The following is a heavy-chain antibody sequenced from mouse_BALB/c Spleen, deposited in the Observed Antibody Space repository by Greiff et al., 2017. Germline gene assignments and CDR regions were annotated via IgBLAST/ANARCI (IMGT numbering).Heavy chain of an antibody. V-gene: IGHV1S127*01. CDR3: ARSRQGWYFDV. J-gene: IGHJ1*01. D-gene: IGHD3-2*02. CDR2: IDPSDSET. Sequence: VQLQQSGPQLVRPGASVKISCKASGYSFTSYWMHWVKQRPGQGLEWIGMIDPSDSETRLNQKFKDKATLTVDKSSSTAYMQLSSPTSEDSAVYYCARSRQGWYFDVWGAGTTVTVSS. CDR1: GYSFTSYW.